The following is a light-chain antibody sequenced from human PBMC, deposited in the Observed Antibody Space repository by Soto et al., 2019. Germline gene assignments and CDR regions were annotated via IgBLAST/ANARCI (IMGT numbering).Light chain of an antibody. CDR3: QQSYSTPYT. CDR1: QGISSY. J-gene: IGKJ2*01. CDR2: AAS. V-gene: IGKV1-8*01. Sequence: AIRMTQSPSSLSASTGDRVTITCRASQGISSYLAWYQQKPGKAPKLLIYAASTLQSGVPSRFSGSGSGTDFTLTISSLQPEDFATYYCQQSYSTPYTFGHGTKVDIK.